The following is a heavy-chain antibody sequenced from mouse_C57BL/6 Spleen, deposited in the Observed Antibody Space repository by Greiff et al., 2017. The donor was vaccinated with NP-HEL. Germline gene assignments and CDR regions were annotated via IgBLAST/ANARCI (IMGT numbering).Heavy chain of an antibody. CDR1: GYTFTSYW. Sequence: QVQLQQPGAELVKPGASVKLSCKASGYTFTSYWMHWVKQRPGQGLEWIGMIHPNSGSTNYNEKFKSKATLTVDKSSSTAYMQLSSLTSEDSAVYDCEGYIYSSYEAYWGQGTLVTVSA. V-gene: IGHV1-64*01. J-gene: IGHJ3*01. CDR2: IHPNSGST. CDR3: EGYIYSSYEAY. D-gene: IGHD1-1*01.